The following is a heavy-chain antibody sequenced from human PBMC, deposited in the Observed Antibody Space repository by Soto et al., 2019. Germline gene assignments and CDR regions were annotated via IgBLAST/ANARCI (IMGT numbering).Heavy chain of an antibody. CDR3: ARATPSGSYVPH. Sequence: QVQLVQSGAEVKKPGASVKVSCKASGYTFTSYYMHWVRQAPGQGLEWMGIINPSGGSTSYAQKFQCRVTMTSDTSTSTVYMELSSLRSEDTAVYYCARATPSGSYVPHWGQGTLVTVSS. J-gene: IGHJ1*01. CDR1: GYTFTSYY. D-gene: IGHD1-26*01. V-gene: IGHV1-46*01. CDR2: INPSGGST.